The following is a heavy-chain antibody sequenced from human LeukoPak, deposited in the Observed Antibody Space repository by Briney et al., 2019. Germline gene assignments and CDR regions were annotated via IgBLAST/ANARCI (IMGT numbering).Heavy chain of an antibody. CDR3: TRDPRHFDS. CDR2: ISYDGSNK. J-gene: IGHJ5*01. D-gene: IGHD6-6*01. V-gene: IGHV3-30*04. CDR1: GFTFSSYA. Sequence: PGGSLRLSCAASGFTFSSYAMHWVRQAPGKGLEWVAVISYDGSNKYYADSVKGRFTISRDNAKNSLYLQMSSLRVEDTAVYYCTRDPRHFDSCSQGTLVTVSS.